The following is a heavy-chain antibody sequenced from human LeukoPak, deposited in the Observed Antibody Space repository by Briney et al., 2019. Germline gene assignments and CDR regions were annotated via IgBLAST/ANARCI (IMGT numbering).Heavy chain of an antibody. Sequence: GGSLRLSCAASGFTFGHYWMSWVRHAPGKGLEWVANLKPDGSDTYYVGSVKGRFTVSRDNAKNSLYLQMNSLRAEDTAVYYCATEDRWAFDSWGQGTMVTVSS. D-gene: IGHD2-15*01. CDR3: ATEDRWAFDS. V-gene: IGHV3-7*01. J-gene: IGHJ3*01. CDR2: LKPDGSDT. CDR1: GFTFGHYW.